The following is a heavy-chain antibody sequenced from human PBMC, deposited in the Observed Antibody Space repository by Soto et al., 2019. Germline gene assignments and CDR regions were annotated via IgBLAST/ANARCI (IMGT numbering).Heavy chain of an antibody. J-gene: IGHJ6*02. D-gene: IGHD3-22*01. CDR3: ARHGPRVYYDNSDYYYYGMDV. V-gene: IGHV5-51*01. CDR2: IYPGDSDT. CDR1: GYSFTIYL. Sequence: LGESLKISWSGSGYSFTIYLIGWVRQMPGKGLGWMGIIYPGDSDTRYRPSFQGQFTISADKSISTAYLQWSSLKASDTAMYYCARHGPRVYYDNSDYYYYGMDVWGQGTTVTVSS.